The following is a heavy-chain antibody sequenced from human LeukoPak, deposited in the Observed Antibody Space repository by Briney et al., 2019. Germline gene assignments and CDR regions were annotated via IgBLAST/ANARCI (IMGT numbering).Heavy chain of an antibody. V-gene: IGHV3-64D*06. CDR3: VKDPTGAHGDRRSFDY. CDR2: ISSNGGST. D-gene: IGHD4-17*01. CDR1: GFTFSSSA. J-gene: IGHJ4*02. Sequence: GGSLRLSCLASGFTFSSSAIHWVRQAPGKGLEYVSAISSNGGSTYYADSVKGRFTISRDNSKNTLYLQMSSLRPEDTAVYYCVKDPTGAHGDRRSFDYWGQGTLVTVSS.